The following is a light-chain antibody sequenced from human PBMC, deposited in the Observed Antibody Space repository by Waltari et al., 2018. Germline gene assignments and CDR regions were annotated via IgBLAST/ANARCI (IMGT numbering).Light chain of an antibody. V-gene: IGKV1-5*03. CDR3: QQYNTFSVT. Sequence: DIQMPQSPSTLSASVGDRITITCRASQSISDWLAWYQQKPGKAPNVLIYKAFTLESGVPSRFSGSGFGTEFTLTISSLQPDDFATYYCQQYNTFSVTFGGGTKVEIK. CDR1: QSISDW. CDR2: KAF. J-gene: IGKJ4*01.